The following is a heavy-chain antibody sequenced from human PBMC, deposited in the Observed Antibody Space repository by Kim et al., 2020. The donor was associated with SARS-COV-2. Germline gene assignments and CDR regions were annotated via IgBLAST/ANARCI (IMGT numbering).Heavy chain of an antibody. J-gene: IGHJ4*02. Sequence: NPSLKSRVTMSVDTSKSQFSLKLSSVTAADTAVYYCARQRGDFWSGYFDYWGQGTLVTVSS. D-gene: IGHD3-3*01. V-gene: IGHV4-39*01. CDR3: ARQRGDFWSGYFDY.